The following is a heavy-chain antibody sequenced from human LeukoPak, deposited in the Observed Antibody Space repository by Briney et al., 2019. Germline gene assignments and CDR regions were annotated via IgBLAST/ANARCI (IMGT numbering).Heavy chain of an antibody. V-gene: IGHV3-30*04. J-gene: IGHJ5*02. Sequence: QPGGSLRLSCAASGFTFSSYAMHWVRQAPGKGLEWVAVISYDGSNKYYADSVKGRFTISRDNSKNTLYLQMNSLRAEDTAVYYCARARPIAYSSSQNFRFDPWGQGTLVTVSS. CDR1: GFTFSSYA. CDR2: ISYDGSNK. D-gene: IGHD6-13*01. CDR3: ARARPIAYSSSQNFRFDP.